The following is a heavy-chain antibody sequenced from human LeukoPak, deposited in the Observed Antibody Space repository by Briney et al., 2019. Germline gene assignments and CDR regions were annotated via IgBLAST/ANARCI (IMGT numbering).Heavy chain of an antibody. J-gene: IGHJ3*02. CDR2: IYYSGST. D-gene: IGHD3-22*01. V-gene: IGHV4-39*07. Sequence: SETLSLTCTVSGGSISSSSYYWGWIRPPPGKGLEWIGSIYYSGSTYYNPSLKSRVTISVDTSKNQFSLKLSSVTAADTAVYYCARRITMIVVAFDAFDIWGQGTMVTVSS. CDR3: ARRITMIVVAFDAFDI. CDR1: GGSISSSSYY.